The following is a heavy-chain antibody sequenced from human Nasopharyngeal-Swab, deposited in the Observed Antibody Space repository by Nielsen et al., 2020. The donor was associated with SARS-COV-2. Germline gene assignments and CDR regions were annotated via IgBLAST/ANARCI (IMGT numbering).Heavy chain of an antibody. CDR3: ARQGVPIRGWFKDYDRTAYEY. V-gene: IGHV4-34*01. J-gene: IGHJ4*02. Sequence: SETLSLTCAVYGGSFSGYYWSWIRQSPGKGLEWIGEISRSGRTNYNPSLNSRVTISLDTSKNTFSLKVTSVTAADTAVYYCARQGVPIRGWFKDYDRTAYEYWGQGTLVTVSS. CDR1: GGSFSGYY. CDR2: ISRSGRT. D-gene: IGHD3-22*01.